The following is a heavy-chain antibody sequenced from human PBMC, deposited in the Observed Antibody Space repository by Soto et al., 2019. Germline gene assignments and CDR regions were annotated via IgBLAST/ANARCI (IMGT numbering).Heavy chain of an antibody. Sequence: LQLVESGGGLVQPGGSLRLSCAASGLAFSSFSMNWVRQAPGKGLECISYISSTTTTIYYADSVKGRFTISRDSAENSLYLQMNSLRDEDTAVYYCTRDPLRVSLSQSYGMDVWGQGPTVTVSS. CDR2: ISSTTTTI. CDR3: TRDPLRVSLSQSYGMDV. CDR1: GLAFSSFS. V-gene: IGHV3-48*02. J-gene: IGHJ6*02. D-gene: IGHD2-8*01.